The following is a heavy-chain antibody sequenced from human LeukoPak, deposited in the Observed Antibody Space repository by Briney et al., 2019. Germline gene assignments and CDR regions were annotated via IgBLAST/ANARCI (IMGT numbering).Heavy chain of an antibody. Sequence: GGSLRLSCAASGFTVSSNYMSWVRQAPGKGLEWVSVIYTGGYTYYADSVKGRFTISRDNSKNTLYLQMNSLRAEDTAVYYCARADSSGWYSVDYWGQGTLVTVSS. D-gene: IGHD6-19*01. CDR3: ARADSSGWYSVDY. CDR1: GFTVSSNY. V-gene: IGHV3-53*05. J-gene: IGHJ4*02. CDR2: IYTGGYT.